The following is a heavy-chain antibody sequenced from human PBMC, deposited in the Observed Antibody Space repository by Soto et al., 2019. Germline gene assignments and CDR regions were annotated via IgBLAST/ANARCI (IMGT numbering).Heavy chain of an antibody. CDR1: AIPFSSYG. CDR3: AKDREGSVDP. Sequence: PGVSLSLSGSVSAIPFSSYGLHWVRQAPGKGLEWVAVISYDGSNKYYADSVKGRFTISRDNSKNTLYLQMNSLRAEDTAVYYCAKDREGSVDPWGQGTLVTFSS. V-gene: IGHV3-30*18. D-gene: IGHD2-15*01. CDR2: ISYDGSNK. J-gene: IGHJ5*02.